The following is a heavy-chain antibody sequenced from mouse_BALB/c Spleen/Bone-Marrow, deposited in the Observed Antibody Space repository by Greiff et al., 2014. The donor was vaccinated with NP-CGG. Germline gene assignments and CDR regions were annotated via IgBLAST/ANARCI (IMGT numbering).Heavy chain of an antibody. CDR3: ATMITDWYFDV. Sequence: EVMLVESGAELVKPGASVKLSCTASGFSIKDTYMHWVKQRPEQGLEWIGRIDPANGNTKYDPKFQGKATITADTSSNTAYLQLSSQTSEDTAVYYCATMITDWYFDVWGAGTTVTVSS. J-gene: IGHJ1*01. CDR1: GFSIKDTY. CDR2: IDPANGNT. V-gene: IGHV14-3*02. D-gene: IGHD2-4*01.